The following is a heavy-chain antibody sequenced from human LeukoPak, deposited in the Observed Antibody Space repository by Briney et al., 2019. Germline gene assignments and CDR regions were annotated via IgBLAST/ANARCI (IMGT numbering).Heavy chain of an antibody. D-gene: IGHD3-10*01. CDR3: TTDRGGPAY. V-gene: IGHV3-49*04. CDR1: RLTFGDYA. CDR2: IRSKAYGGTT. J-gene: IGHJ4*02. Sequence: GGSLRLSCTASRLTFGDYAMSWVHQAPGKRLEWVGFIRSKAYGGTTEYAASVKGRFTISRDDSKSIAYLQMNSLKTEDTAVYYCTTDRGGPAYWGQGTLVTVSS.